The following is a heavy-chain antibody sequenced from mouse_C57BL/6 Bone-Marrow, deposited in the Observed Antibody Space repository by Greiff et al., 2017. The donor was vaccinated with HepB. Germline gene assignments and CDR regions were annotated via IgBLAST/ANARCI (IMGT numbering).Heavy chain of an antibody. D-gene: IGHD2-1*01. V-gene: IGHV1-55*01. J-gene: IGHJ1*03. Sequence: QVQLQQPGAELVKPGASVKMSCKASGYTFTSYWITWVKQRPGQGLEWIGDIYPGSGSNNYNEKFKSKATLTVDTPSSTAYMQLRSLTSEDSAVYYCANYGNYVWYFDVWGTGTTVTVSS. CDR2: IYPGSGSN. CDR3: ANYGNYVWYFDV. CDR1: GYTFTSYW.